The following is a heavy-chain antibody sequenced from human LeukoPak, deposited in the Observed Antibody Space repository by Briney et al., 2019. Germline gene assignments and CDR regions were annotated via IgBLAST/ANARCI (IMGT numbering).Heavy chain of an antibody. CDR1: GFTFSSYA. J-gene: IGHJ4*02. Sequence: PGGSLRLSCAASGFTFSSYAMSWVRQAPGKGLEWVSAISGSGGSTYYADSVKGRFTISRDNSKNTLYLQMNSLRAEDTAVYYCAKALGGWLVPYYFDYWGQGTLVTVSS. CDR3: AKALGGWLVPYYFDY. V-gene: IGHV3-23*01. D-gene: IGHD6-19*01. CDR2: ISGSGGST.